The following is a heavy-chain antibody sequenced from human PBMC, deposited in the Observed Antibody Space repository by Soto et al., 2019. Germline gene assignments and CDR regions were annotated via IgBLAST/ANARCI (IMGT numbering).Heavy chain of an antibody. CDR1: GGSISSYY. CDR2: IYYSGST. J-gene: IGHJ5*02. D-gene: IGHD6-13*01. V-gene: IGHV4-59*01. CDR3: ARDGGYSRSDNWLDP. Sequence: QVQLQESGPGLVKPSETLSLTCTVSGGSISSYYWSWIRQPPGKGLEWIGHIYYSGSTNYNPSLQMRVAISVDGAKHQFPLKLSAVTAADTAVFYCARDGGYSRSDNWLDPWGQGTLVTVSS.